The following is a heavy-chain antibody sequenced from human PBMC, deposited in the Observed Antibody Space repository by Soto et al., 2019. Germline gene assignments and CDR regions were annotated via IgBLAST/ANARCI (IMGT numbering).Heavy chain of an antibody. V-gene: IGHV3-74*01. CDR3: ARDRSYSLDV. Sequence: GSLRLSCAVSGSTFSNDWMHWVRQAPGKGLVWVLHINSDGSSTNYADFVKGRFTIARDNAKNTVYLQMNSLRAEDTAVYYCARDRSYSLDVWGQGTTVTVSS. CDR2: INSDGSST. J-gene: IGHJ6*02. CDR1: GSTFSNDW.